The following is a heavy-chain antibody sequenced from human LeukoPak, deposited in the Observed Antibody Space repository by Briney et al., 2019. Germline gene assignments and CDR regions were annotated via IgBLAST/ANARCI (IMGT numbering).Heavy chain of an antibody. Sequence: KPGGSLRLSCAASGFTFSSYSINWVRQAPGKGLEWVSSISSSSSYIYYADSVKGRFTISRDNAKSSLYLQMNSLRAEDTAVYYCARGTPSAAAGTDYWGQGTLVTVSS. V-gene: IGHV3-21*01. CDR1: GFTFSSYS. CDR2: ISSSSSYI. J-gene: IGHJ4*02. CDR3: ARGTPSAAAGTDY. D-gene: IGHD6-13*01.